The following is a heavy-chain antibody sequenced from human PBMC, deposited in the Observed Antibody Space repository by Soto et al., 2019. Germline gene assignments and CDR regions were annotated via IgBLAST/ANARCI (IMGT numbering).Heavy chain of an antibody. D-gene: IGHD3-10*01. Sequence: VASVKVSCKASGYTFTGYYMHWVRQAPGQGLEWMGWINPNSGGTNYAQKFQGWVTMTRDTSISTAYMELSRLRSDDTAVYYCARSAWFGDFDYWGQGTLVTVFS. V-gene: IGHV1-2*04. CDR1: GYTFTGYY. J-gene: IGHJ4*02. CDR2: INPNSGGT. CDR3: ARSAWFGDFDY.